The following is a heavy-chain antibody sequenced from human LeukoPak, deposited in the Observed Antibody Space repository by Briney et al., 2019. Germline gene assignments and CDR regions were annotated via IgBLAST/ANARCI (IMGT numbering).Heavy chain of an antibody. J-gene: IGHJ4*02. D-gene: IGHD2-2*01. Sequence: PGGSLRLSCAASGFPFSSYGMHWVREAPGKGLEWVAVIWYDGSNKYYADSVKGRFTISRDNSKNTLYLQMNSLRAEDTAVYYCAKDSSLQNIVVVPAAGYYFDYWGQGTLVTVPS. CDR2: IWYDGSNK. CDR3: AKDSSLQNIVVVPAAGYYFDY. V-gene: IGHV3-33*06. CDR1: GFPFSSYG.